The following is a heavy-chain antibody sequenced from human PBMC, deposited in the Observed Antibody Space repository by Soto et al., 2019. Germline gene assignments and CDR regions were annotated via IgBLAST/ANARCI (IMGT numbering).Heavy chain of an antibody. J-gene: IGHJ4*02. CDR2: ISSSSSNI. Sequence: EVQLVESGGGLVKPGGSLRLSCAASGFTFSTCSMNWVRQAPGKGLEWVSSISSSSSNIYYADSVTGRFNISRDNAKNSLYLQMNSLGADDTAVYYCARDNGYDAATLDYWGQGTLVTVSS. CDR3: ARDNGYDAATLDY. CDR1: GFTFSTCS. V-gene: IGHV3-21*02. D-gene: IGHD5-12*01.